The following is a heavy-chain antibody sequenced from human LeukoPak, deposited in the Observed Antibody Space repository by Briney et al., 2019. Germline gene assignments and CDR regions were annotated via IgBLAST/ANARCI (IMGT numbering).Heavy chain of an antibody. CDR1: GYSLTNYW. D-gene: IGHD3-10*01. CDR2: IYPGDSDT. Sequence: VEALKISCKGSGYSLTNYWIAWLRQIPRKGLEWMGIIYPGDSDTRYSPSFQGPVTISADKSISTAYLQWSSLKVSDTAMYYCARLHITMFRGVISYLFDPWGQGTLVTVSS. V-gene: IGHV5-51*01. CDR3: ARLHITMFRGVISYLFDP. J-gene: IGHJ5*02.